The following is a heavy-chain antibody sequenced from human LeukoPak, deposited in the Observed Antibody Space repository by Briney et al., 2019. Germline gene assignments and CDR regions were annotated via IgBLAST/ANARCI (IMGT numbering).Heavy chain of an antibody. CDR3: ARRVAGTTFWFDP. CDR2: INPNSGGT. Sequence: ASVKASCKASGYTFTGYYMHWVRQAPGQGLEWMGRINPNSGGTNYAQKFQGRVTMTRDTSISTAYMELSRLRSDDTAVYYCARRVAGTTFWFDPWGQGTLVTVSS. D-gene: IGHD1-7*01. CDR1: GYTFTGYY. V-gene: IGHV1-2*06. J-gene: IGHJ5*02.